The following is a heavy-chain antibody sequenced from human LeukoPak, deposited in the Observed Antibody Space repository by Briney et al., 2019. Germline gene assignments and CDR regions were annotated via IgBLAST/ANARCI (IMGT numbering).Heavy chain of an antibody. Sequence: GGSLRLSCAASGFTFSSYEMNWVRQAPGKGLEWVSSISGTGSSTYYADSVKGRFTASRDKSKNALYLQLNGVRAEDTAVYFCARAQGSSSWPYSFDFWGQGTLVTVSS. J-gene: IGHJ4*02. CDR2: ISGTGSST. CDR3: ARAQGSSSWPYSFDF. CDR1: GFTFSSYE. D-gene: IGHD6-13*01. V-gene: IGHV3-23*01.